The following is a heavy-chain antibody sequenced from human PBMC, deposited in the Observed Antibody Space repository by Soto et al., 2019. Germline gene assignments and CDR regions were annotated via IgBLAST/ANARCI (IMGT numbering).Heavy chain of an antibody. CDR3: ARTAFDYYDTRAAFDY. Sequence: LVNPTQTLTLTCTFSGFSLTTRGMHVSWIRQPPGKALEWLALIDWDGDKYYSTSLKTRLTISRDTSKNQVVLTMTDMAPVDTATYFCARTAFDYYDTRAAFDYWGQGTLVTVSS. V-gene: IGHV2-70*01. CDR2: IDWDGDK. J-gene: IGHJ4*02. D-gene: IGHD3-22*01. CDR1: GFSLTTRGMH.